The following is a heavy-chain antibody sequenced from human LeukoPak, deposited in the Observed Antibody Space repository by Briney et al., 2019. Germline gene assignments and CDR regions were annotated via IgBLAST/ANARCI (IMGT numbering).Heavy chain of an antibody. CDR3: AREKALPGFWSGYYTYYYYYMDV. CDR1: GGSISSGDSY. D-gene: IGHD3-3*01. V-gene: IGHV4-30-4*01. Sequence: SQTLSLTCTVSGGSISSGDSYWSWIRQPPGKGLEWIGYIYYSGSTYYNPSLKSRVTISVDTSKNQFSLKLSSVTAADTAVYYCAREKALPGFWSGYYTYYYYYMDVWGKGTTVTVSS. CDR2: IYYSGST. J-gene: IGHJ6*03.